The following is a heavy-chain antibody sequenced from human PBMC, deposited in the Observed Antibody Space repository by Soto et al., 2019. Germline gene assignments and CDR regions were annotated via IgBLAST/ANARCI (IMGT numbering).Heavy chain of an antibody. D-gene: IGHD2-15*01. V-gene: IGHV1-46*03. CDR2: INPSGGST. CDR3: AREARVSGYCSGGSCRAYDAFDI. CDR1: GYTFTSYY. Sequence: GASVKVSCTASGYTFTSYYMHWVRQAPGQGLEWMGIINPSGGSTSYAQKFQGRVTMTRDTSTSTVYMELSSLRSEDTAVYYCAREARVSGYCSGGSCRAYDAFDIWGQGTMVTVSS. J-gene: IGHJ3*02.